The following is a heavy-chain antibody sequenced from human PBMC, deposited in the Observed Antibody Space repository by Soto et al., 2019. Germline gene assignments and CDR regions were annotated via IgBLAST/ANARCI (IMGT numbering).Heavy chain of an antibody. Sequence: QVQLVQSGAEVKKPGSSVKVSCKASGGTFSSYTISWVRQAPGQVLEWMGRIIPILGIANYEQKFQGIVTITADKPTSTAYMELSSMRSEDTAVYYCAMEYCSITRCYRDYWGQGTMVTVSS. CDR1: GGTFSSYT. J-gene: IGHJ4*02. CDR2: IIPILGIA. CDR3: AMEYCSITRCYRDY. D-gene: IGHD2-2*02. V-gene: IGHV1-69*02.